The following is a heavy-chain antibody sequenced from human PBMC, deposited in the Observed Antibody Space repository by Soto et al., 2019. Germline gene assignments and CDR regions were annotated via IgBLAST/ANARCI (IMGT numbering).Heavy chain of an antibody. CDR2: IVVGSGNT. V-gene: IGHV1-58*01. Sequence: GASVKVSCKASGFTFTSSAVQWVRQARGQRLEWIGWIVVGSGNTNYAQKFQERVTITRDMSTSTAYMELSSLRSEDTAVYYCAASRDYYPSSASCWFGSWDQLTLV. D-gene: IGHD3-22*01. CDR1: GFTFTSSA. J-gene: IGHJ5*02. CDR3: AASRDYYPSSASCWFGS.